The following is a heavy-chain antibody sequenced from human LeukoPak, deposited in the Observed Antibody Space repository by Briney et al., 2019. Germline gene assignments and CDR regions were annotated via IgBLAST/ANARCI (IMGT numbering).Heavy chain of an antibody. Sequence: VASVKVSCKASGGTFSSYAISWVRQAPGQGLEWMGGIIPIFGTANYAQKFQGRVTITADESTSTAYMELSSLRSEDTAVYYCARDRSGGYYYGSSGYYPWGQGTLVTVSS. V-gene: IGHV1-69*13. J-gene: IGHJ5*02. CDR1: GGTFSSYA. CDR3: ARDRSGGYYYGSSGYYP. D-gene: IGHD3-22*01. CDR2: IIPIFGTA.